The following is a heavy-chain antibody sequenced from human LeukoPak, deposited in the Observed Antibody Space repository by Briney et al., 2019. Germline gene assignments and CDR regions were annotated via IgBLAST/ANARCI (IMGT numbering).Heavy chain of an antibody. V-gene: IGHV3-20*04. CDR2: INWNGGSI. J-gene: IGHJ4*02. Sequence: GGSLRLSCAASGFTFDNYGMSWVRQAPGKGLKWVSGINWNGGSIGYADSVKGRFTISRDNAKNSLYLQMNSLRAEDTALYYCARDSLYGDYVPVFDYWGQGTLVTVSS. CDR3: ARDSLYGDYVPVFDY. D-gene: IGHD4-17*01. CDR1: GFTFDNYG.